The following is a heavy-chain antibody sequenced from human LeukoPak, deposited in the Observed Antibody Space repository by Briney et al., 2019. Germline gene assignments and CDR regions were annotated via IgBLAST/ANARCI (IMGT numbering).Heavy chain of an antibody. CDR1: GFTFSSYW. Sequence: GGSLRLSCGASGFTFSSYWVPWVPQAPGKGLVWVSRMNSDGSSTSYADSEKGRYTISRDNAKNTLYLQMNSLRAEDTAVYYCAREAPARYCSSTSCYLHYWGQGTLVTVSS. CDR2: MNSDGSST. V-gene: IGHV3-74*01. J-gene: IGHJ4*02. D-gene: IGHD2-2*01. CDR3: AREAPARYCSSTSCYLHY.